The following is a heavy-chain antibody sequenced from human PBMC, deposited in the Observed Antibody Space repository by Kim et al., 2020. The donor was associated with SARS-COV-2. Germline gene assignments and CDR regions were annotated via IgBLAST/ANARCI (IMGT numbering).Heavy chain of an antibody. J-gene: IGHJ4*02. D-gene: IGHD3-10*01. V-gene: IGHV4-38-2*02. CDR3: ARDIRRLWFGEFSFDY. CDR2: IYHSGST. Sequence: SETLSLTCTVSGYSISSGYYWGWIRQPPGKGLEWIGSIYHSGSTYYNPSLKSRVTISVDTSKNQFSLKLSSVTAADTAVYYCARDIRRLWFGEFSFDYWGQGTLVTVSS. CDR1: GYSISSGYY.